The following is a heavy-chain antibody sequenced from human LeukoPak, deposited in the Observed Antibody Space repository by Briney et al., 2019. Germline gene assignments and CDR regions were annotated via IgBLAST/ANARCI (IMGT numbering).Heavy chain of an antibody. V-gene: IGHV3-30*04. CDR1: GFTFSSYA. D-gene: IGHD6-13*01. J-gene: IGHJ4*02. CDR3: ASATGAAAGRFDY. Sequence: PGGSLRLSCAASGFTFSSYAMHWVRQAPGKGLEWVAVISYDGSNKYYADSVKGRFTISRDNSKNTLYLQMNSLRAEDTAVYYCASATGAAAGRFDYWGQGTLVTVSS. CDR2: ISYDGSNK.